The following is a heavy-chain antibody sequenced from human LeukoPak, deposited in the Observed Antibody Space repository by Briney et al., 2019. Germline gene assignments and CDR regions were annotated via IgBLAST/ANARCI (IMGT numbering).Heavy chain of an antibody. V-gene: IGHV1-8*01. Sequence: ASVKVSCKASGYSFSSHDINWVRQATGQGLEWMGWMNPKSGNTDHAQKFQGRVTMSRNTSISVAYLELSSLRSEDTAVYFCVRAFLLRGLAGYYFAPWGQGTPVTVFS. D-gene: IGHD3-10*01. CDR1: GYSFSSHD. CDR3: VRAFLLRGLAGYYFAP. J-gene: IGHJ4*02. CDR2: MNPKSGNT.